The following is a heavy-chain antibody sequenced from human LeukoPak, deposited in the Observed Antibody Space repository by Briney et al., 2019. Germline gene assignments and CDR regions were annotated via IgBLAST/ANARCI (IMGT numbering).Heavy chain of an antibody. J-gene: IGHJ4*02. Sequence: SGPTLVKPTETLTLTCTVSGFSLSNARMGVSWIRQPSGKALEWLGHIFSNDEKSYSTSLKRRLTISKDTSKSQVVLTMTNMDPVDTATYYCARIRNGYGDFFPFDYWGQGTLVTVSS. CDR2: IFSNDEK. V-gene: IGHV2-26*01. CDR1: GFSLSNARMG. D-gene: IGHD4-17*01. CDR3: ARIRNGYGDFFPFDY.